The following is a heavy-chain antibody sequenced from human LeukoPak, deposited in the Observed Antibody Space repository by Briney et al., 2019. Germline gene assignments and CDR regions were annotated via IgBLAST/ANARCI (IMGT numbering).Heavy chain of an antibody. V-gene: IGHV3-7*01. CDR3: ARLIGWLHRKGYGMDV. Sequence: PGGSLRLSCAASGFTFSSYWMSWVRQAPGKGLEWVANIKQDGSEKYYVDSVKGRFTISRDNAKNSLYLQMNSLRAEDTAVYYCARLIGWLHRKGYGMDVWGQGTTVTVSS. CDR2: IKQDGSEK. J-gene: IGHJ6*02. CDR1: GFTFSSYW. D-gene: IGHD5-24*01.